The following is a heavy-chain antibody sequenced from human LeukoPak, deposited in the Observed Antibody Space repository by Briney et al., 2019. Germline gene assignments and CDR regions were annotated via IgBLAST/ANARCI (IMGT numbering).Heavy chain of an antibody. CDR1: GYTFIGNY. Sequence: ASVKVSCKASGYTFIGNYIHWVRQAPGQGLEWMGWINPKSGATSSARKFQGRVTMTRDTSIGTAYMELSRLRSDATAVYYCARGNVECIGDICYKRGNWFDPWGQGTLVTVSS. V-gene: IGHV1-2*02. CDR3: ARGNVECIGDICYKRGNWFDP. J-gene: IGHJ5*02. D-gene: IGHD2-8*02. CDR2: INPKSGAT.